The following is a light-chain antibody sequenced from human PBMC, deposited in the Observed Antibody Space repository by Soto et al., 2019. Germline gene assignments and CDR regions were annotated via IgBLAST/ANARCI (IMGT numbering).Light chain of an antibody. CDR3: QQSYSTPPMYT. J-gene: IGKJ2*01. CDR2: VAS. Sequence: DIQMTQSPSSLSASVGDRVTITCRASQSISKSLNWYQQKPGKAPTLLISVASTLHSGVPSRFSGRGSGTDFTRTISSLQREDFATYYCQQSYSTPPMYTFGQGTKLEIK. CDR1: QSISKS. V-gene: IGKV1-39*01.